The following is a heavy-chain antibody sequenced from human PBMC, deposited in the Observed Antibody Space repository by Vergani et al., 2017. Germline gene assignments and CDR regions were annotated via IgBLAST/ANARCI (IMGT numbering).Heavy chain of an antibody. CDR3: ARGVDIVVVPAAIPGWFDP. D-gene: IGHD2-2*02. V-gene: IGHV3-48*01. CDR1: GFTFSSYS. Sequence: EVQLVESGGGLVQPGGSLRLSCAASGFTFSSYSMNWVRQAPGKGLEWVSYISSSSSTIYYADSVKGRCTISRDNAKNSLYLQMNSLRAEETSVYYCARGVDIVVVPAAIPGWFDPWGQGTLVTVSS. J-gene: IGHJ5*02. CDR2: ISSSSSTI.